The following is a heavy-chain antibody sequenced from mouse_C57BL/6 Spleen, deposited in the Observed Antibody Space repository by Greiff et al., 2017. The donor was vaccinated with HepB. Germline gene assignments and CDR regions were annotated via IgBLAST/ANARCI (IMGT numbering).Heavy chain of an antibody. Sequence: VKVEESGPGLVQPSQSLSITCTVSGFSFTSYGVHWVRQSPGKGLEWLGVIWSGGSTDYNAAFISRLSISKDNSKSQVFFKMNSLQADDTAIYYCARTIYYDSWFAYWGQGTLVTVSA. CDR2: IWSGGST. CDR1: GFSFTSYG. CDR3: ARTIYYDSWFAY. D-gene: IGHD2-4*01. J-gene: IGHJ3*01. V-gene: IGHV2-2*01.